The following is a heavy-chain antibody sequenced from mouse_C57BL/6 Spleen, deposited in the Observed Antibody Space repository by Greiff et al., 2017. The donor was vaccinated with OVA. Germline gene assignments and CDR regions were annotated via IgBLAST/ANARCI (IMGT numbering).Heavy chain of an antibody. J-gene: IGHJ2*01. CDR1: GYTFTSYW. V-gene: IGHV1-69*01. CDR3: ARRGTTVERGFDY. CDR2: IDPSDSYT. D-gene: IGHD1-1*01. Sequence: QVHVKQPGAELVMPGASVKLSCKASGYTFTSYWMHWVKQRPGQGLEWIGEIDPSDSYTNYNQKFKGKSTLTVDKSSSTAYMQLSSLTSEDSAVYYCARRGTTVERGFDYWGQGTTLTVSS.